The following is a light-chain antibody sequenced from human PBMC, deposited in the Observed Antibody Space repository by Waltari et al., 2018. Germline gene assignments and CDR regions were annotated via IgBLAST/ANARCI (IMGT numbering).Light chain of an antibody. CDR2: AAS. V-gene: IGKV1-9*01. J-gene: IGKJ4*01. CDR3: QQVNSHPLT. CDR1: QDISSY. Sequence: IRLTQSPSFLSASVGDRVTITCRASQDISSYLAWYQQKPGKAPKLLIYAASTLQSGVSSRFSGSGFGTEFTLTISSLQTEDFATYYCQQVNSHPLTFGGGTKVEIE.